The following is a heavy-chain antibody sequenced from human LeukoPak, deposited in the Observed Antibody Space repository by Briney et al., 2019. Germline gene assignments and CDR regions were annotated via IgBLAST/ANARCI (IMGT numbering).Heavy chain of an antibody. CDR1: GFTFDDYA. Sequence: SLRLSCAASGFTFDDYAMHWVQQAPGKGLVWVSRINTDGSSITYADSVKGRFTISRDNGKNTLYLQMNSLRAEDTAVCYCACGKGYCSSTSCLNWFDPWGQGTLVTVSS. V-gene: IGHV3-74*01. CDR3: ACGKGYCSSTSCLNWFDP. D-gene: IGHD2-2*01. CDR2: INTDGSSI. J-gene: IGHJ5*02.